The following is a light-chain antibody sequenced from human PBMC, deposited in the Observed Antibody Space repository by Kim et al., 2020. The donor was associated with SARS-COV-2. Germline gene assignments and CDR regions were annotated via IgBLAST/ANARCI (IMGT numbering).Light chain of an antibody. Sequence: AIQMTQSPSSLSASVGDRVTITCRASQDIRTELGWYQQKPGKAPKVLIHGASILQSGVPSRFTGSGSGTDFTLTITGLQPDDFATYYCLQDYNYPRTFGQGTKVDIK. CDR1: QDIRTE. CDR3: LQDYNYPRT. V-gene: IGKV1-6*01. CDR2: GAS. J-gene: IGKJ1*01.